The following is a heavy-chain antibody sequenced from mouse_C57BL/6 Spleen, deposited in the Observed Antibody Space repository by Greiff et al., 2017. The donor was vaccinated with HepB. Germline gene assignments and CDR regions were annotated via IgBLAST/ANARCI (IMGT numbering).Heavy chain of an antibody. D-gene: IGHD2-1*01. CDR2: IYPGDGDT. J-gene: IGHJ2*01. V-gene: IGHV1-82*01. CDR1: GYAFSSSW. Sequence: VMLVESGPELVKPGASVKISCKASGYAFSSSWMNWVKQRPGKGLEWIGRIYPGDGDTNYNGKFKGKATLTADKSSSTAYMQLSSLTSEDSAVYFCARIYYGNYGGYWGQGTTLTVSS. CDR3: ARIYYGNYGGY.